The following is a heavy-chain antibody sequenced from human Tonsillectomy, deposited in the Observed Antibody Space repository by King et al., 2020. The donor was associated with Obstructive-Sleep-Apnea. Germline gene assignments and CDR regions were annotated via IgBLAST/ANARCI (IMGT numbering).Heavy chain of an antibody. J-gene: IGHJ4*02. CDR1: GGSISGQF. CDR3: ARLGRCKTDCYSFDY. Sequence: LQLQESGPGLVKPSETLSLTCTVSGGSISGQFWSWVRQPPGNGLEYIGFIYHTGSANYNPSLESRATMSVDTSKNQFSLNLRSVTAADTAVYYCARLGRCKTDCYSFDYWGQGTLVTVSS. D-gene: IGHD2-21*02. V-gene: IGHV4-4*09. CDR2: IYHTGSA.